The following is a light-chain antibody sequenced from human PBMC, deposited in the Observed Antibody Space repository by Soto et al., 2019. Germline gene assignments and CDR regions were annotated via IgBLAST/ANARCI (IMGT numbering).Light chain of an antibody. CDR3: QHSDRWPPT. V-gene: IGKV3-15*01. CDR1: QSIGTN. Sequence: VVMTQSPGTLSVTPGERATLSCRASQSIGTNLGWYQQKPGQTPRLLIYDASIRDTGIPARFSGSGSVTEFTLTISSLQSEDFAVYYCQHSDRWPPTFGRGTKVEIK. J-gene: IGKJ1*01. CDR2: DAS.